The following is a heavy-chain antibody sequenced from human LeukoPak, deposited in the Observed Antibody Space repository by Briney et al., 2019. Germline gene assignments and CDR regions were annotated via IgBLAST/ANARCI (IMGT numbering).Heavy chain of an antibody. V-gene: IGHV3-30-3*01. D-gene: IGHD1/OR15-1a*01. CDR1: GFTFSSYA. J-gene: IGHJ4*02. CDR2: ISYDGSNK. CDR3: AENRALEY. Sequence: GGSLRLSCAASGFTFSSYALHWVRQAPGKGLEWVAVISYDGSNKYYADSVKGRFTISRDNSKNTLYLQMNSLRAEDTAVYYCAENRALEYWGQGTLVTVSS.